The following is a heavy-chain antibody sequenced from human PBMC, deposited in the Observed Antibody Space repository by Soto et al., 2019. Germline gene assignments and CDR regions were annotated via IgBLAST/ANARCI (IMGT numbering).Heavy chain of an antibody. J-gene: IGHJ6*02. V-gene: IGHV3-33*01. CDR2: RLYNGSNK. Sequence: GGSLRLSCAESGFTFSSYGMHWVRQAPGKGLEWVAVRLYNGSNKYYADYVKGRFTISRDNSKNTLYLQMNSLRAEDTAVYYCARNLIAAAGTMGKHYYYYGMDVWGQGTTVTVSS. CDR3: ARNLIAAAGTMGKHYYYYGMDV. CDR1: GFTFSSYG. D-gene: IGHD6-13*01.